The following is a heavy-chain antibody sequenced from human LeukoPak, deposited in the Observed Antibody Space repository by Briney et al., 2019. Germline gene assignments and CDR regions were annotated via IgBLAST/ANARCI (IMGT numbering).Heavy chain of an antibody. CDR1: GGSMSSYY. CDR3: ASVRDGYNLWN. Sequence: SETLSLTCTVSGGSMSSYYWSWIRQPPGKGLEWIGYIYYSGSTNYNPSLKSRVTISVDTSKNQFSLKLSSVTAADTAVYYCASVRDGYNLWNWGQGTLVTVSS. D-gene: IGHD5-24*01. J-gene: IGHJ4*02. V-gene: IGHV4-59*01. CDR2: IYYSGST.